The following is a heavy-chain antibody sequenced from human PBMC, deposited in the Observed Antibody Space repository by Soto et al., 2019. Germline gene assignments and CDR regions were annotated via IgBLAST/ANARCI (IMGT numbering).Heavy chain of an antibody. CDR3: ARLGYSSSWYPGYYYGMDV. Sequence: PSETLSLTCTASGGSISSYYWSWIRQPPGKGLEWIGNIYYSGSTNYNPSLKSRVTISVDTSKNQFSLKLSSVTAADTAVYYCARLGYSSSWYPGYYYGMDVWGQGTTVTVSS. V-gene: IGHV4-59*01. CDR2: IYYSGST. J-gene: IGHJ6*02. CDR1: GGSISSYY. D-gene: IGHD6-13*01.